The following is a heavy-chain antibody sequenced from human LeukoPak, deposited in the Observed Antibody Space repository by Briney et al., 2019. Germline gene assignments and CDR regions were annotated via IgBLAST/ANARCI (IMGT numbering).Heavy chain of an antibody. Sequence: SGTLSLICAVSGGFLSSSNWWSWVRHPPGKGLEWIGEIYHSGSTNYNPSLKSRVTISVDKSKNQFSLKLSSETAADTAVYYCARGDLGSSWYGDAFDIWGQGTMVTVSS. CDR1: GGFLSSSNW. J-gene: IGHJ3*02. CDR3: ARGDLGSSWYGDAFDI. V-gene: IGHV4-4*02. D-gene: IGHD6-13*01. CDR2: IYHSGST.